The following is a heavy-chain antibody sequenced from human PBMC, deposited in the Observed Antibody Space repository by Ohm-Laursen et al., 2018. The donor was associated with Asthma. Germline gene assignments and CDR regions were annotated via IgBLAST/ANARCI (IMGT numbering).Heavy chain of an antibody. V-gene: IGHV4-31*03. J-gene: IGHJ6*02. CDR2: IYYSGST. Sequence: SQTLSLTCTVSGGSISSGGYYWSWIRQHPGKGLEWIGYIYYSGSTYYNPSLKSRVTISVDTSKNQFSLKLSSVTAADTAVYYCARDRNYDYIWGSNGPADYGMDVWGQGTTVTVSS. D-gene: IGHD3-16*01. CDR1: GGSISSGGYY. CDR3: ARDRNYDYIWGSNGPADYGMDV.